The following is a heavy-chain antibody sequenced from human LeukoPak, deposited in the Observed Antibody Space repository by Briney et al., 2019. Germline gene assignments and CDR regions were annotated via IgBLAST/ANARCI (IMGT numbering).Heavy chain of an antibody. V-gene: IGHV1-2*04. Sequence: ASVKVSCKASGYTFTGYYMHWVRQAPGQGLEWMGWINPNSGGTNYAQKFQGWVTMTRDTSISTAYVELSRLRSDDTAVYYCARTPFSSDLYAFDIWGQGTMVTVSS. D-gene: IGHD2-15*01. CDR3: ARTPFSSDLYAFDI. J-gene: IGHJ3*02. CDR1: GYTFTGYY. CDR2: INPNSGGT.